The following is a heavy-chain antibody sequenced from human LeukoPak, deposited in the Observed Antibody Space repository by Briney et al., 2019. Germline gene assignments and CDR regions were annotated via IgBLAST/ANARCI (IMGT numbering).Heavy chain of an antibody. Sequence: GGSLRLSCAASGFTFSTYAMTWVRQAPGKGLEWVSLISGTGGSTYYADSVKGRFTISRDNSKNTLYLQMNSLRAEDTAVYYCAKDGNTYYDILTGYYLEGFDYWGQGTLVTVSS. CDR2: ISGTGGST. CDR3: AKDGNTYYDILTGYYLEGFDY. V-gene: IGHV3-23*01. CDR1: GFTFSTYA. J-gene: IGHJ4*02. D-gene: IGHD3-9*01.